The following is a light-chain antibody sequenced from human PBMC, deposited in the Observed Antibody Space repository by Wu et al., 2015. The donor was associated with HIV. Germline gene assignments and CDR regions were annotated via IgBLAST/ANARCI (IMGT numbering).Light chain of an antibody. CDR1: QGISHF. J-gene: IGKJ4*01. CDR2: AAS. V-gene: IGKV1-9*01. Sequence: DIQLTQSPSFLSASVGDRVTITCRASQGISHFLGWYQQKPGEAPKLLIYAASTLQSGVPSRFSGSGSGTEFTLTISSLQPDDFATYYCQQLNSYPLTFGGGTKVEIK. CDR3: QQLNSYPLT.